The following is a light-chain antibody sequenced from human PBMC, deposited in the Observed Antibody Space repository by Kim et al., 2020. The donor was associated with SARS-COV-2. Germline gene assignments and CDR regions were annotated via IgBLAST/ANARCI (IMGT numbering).Light chain of an antibody. V-gene: IGKV3-20*01. CDR2: GAS. J-gene: IGKJ3*01. CDR1: QRISCRY. Sequence: SPGESATLPCRASQRISCRYLAWYQQKPGQAPRLLIYGASNRATGIPDRFSGSGSGTDFTLTISRLEPEDFVVYYCQQYGSTVFTFGPGTKVDIK. CDR3: QQYGSTVFT.